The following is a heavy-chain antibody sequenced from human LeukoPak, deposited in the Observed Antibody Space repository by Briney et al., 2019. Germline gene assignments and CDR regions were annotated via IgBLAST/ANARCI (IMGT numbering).Heavy chain of an antibody. CDR2: ITSGISYT. J-gene: IGHJ6*02. D-gene: IGHD1-1*01. Sequence: GGSLRLSCAASGFTFSDSYMSWIRQAPGKGLEWGLTITSGISYTNSGDSVKGRFTISRDNAKDSLYLQMNSLRADDTAVYYCASGRGRRMDVWGQGTTVTVSS. V-gene: IGHV3-11*06. CDR3: ASGRGRRMDV. CDR1: GFTFSDSY.